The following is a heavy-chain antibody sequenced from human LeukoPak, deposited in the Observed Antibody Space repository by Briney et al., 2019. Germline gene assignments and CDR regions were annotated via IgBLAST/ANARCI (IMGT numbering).Heavy chain of an antibody. CDR1: GFTFSDYY. J-gene: IGHJ5*02. CDR2: IYYSGST. Sequence: LRLSCAASGFTFSDYYMSWIRQHPGKGLEWIGYIYYSGSTYYNPSLKSRVTISVDTSKNQFSLKLSSVTAADTAVYYCARVNRSYWFDPWGQGTLVTVSS. V-gene: IGHV4-31*02. CDR3: ARVNRSYWFDP.